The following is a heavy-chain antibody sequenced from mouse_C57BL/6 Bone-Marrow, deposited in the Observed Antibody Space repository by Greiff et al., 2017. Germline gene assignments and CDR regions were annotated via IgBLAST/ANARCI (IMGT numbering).Heavy chain of an antibody. CDR3: ARYVGRAMDY. Sequence: QVQLKQSGAELVRPGTSVKVSCKASGYAFTNYLIEWVKQRPGQGLEWIGVINPGSGGTNYNEKFKGKATLTADKSSSTAYMQLSSLTSEDSAVYFCARYVGRAMDYWGQGTSVTVSS. J-gene: IGHJ4*01. V-gene: IGHV1-54*01. CDR1: GYAFTNYL. CDR2: INPGSGGT. D-gene: IGHD4-1*01.